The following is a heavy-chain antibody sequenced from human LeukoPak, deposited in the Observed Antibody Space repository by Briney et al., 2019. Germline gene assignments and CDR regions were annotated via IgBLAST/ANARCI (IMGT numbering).Heavy chain of an antibody. Sequence: PSETLSLTCTVSGYSISSGYYWGWIRQPPGKGLEWIGSIYHSGSTYYNPSLKSRVTISVDTSKNQFSLKLSSVTAADTAVYYCARGTYDFWSANWFDPWGQGTLVTVSS. CDR2: IYHSGST. D-gene: IGHD3-3*01. CDR3: ARGTYDFWSANWFDP. V-gene: IGHV4-38-2*02. CDR1: GYSISSGYY. J-gene: IGHJ5*02.